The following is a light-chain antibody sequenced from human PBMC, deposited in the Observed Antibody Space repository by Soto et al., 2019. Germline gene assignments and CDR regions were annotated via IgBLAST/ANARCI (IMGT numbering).Light chain of an antibody. Sequence: IVSKQSPGTLSLSPGERDPLSCRASQSVSSSYLAWYQQKPGQAPRLLIYAASNRATGIPDRFSGSGSGTDFTLTISRLEPEDFAVYYCQQYGSSRWTFGQGTKVDI. CDR3: QQYGSSRWT. CDR1: QSVSSSY. J-gene: IGKJ1*01. CDR2: AAS. V-gene: IGKV3-20*01.